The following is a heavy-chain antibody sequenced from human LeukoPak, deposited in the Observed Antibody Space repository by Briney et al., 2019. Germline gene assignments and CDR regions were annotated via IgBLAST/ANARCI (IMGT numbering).Heavy chain of an antibody. CDR1: GFTFSSYA. CDR2: INSDGSEG. J-gene: IGHJ3*01. Sequence: GSLRLSCAASGFTFSSYAMSWSRQAPGKGLEWVASINSDGSEGYYADVVKGRFTISRDNAKNSLYLQINSLRAEDTAVYYCARSSYSSSSSVRGQGTMVTVSS. V-gene: IGHV3-7*03. D-gene: IGHD6-6*01. CDR3: ARSSYSSSSSV.